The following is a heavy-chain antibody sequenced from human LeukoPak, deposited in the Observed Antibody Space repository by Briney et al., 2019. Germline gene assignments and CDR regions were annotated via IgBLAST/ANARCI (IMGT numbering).Heavy chain of an antibody. V-gene: IGHV4-59*08. D-gene: IGHD2-8*02. CDR2: IQNSGST. Sequence: SETLSLTCSVSGGAISTFYWIWIRQPPGKGLEWIGCIQNSGSTEYNPSLKSRVTISVDTSKNQFSLKLSSVTAADTAVYYCARSGPYYYYYYMDVWGKGTTVTISS. CDR3: ARSGPYYYYYYMDV. J-gene: IGHJ6*03. CDR1: GGAISTFY.